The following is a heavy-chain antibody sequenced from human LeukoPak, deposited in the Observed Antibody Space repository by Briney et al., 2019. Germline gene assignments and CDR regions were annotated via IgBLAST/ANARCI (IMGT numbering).Heavy chain of an antibody. D-gene: IGHD4-17*01. CDR1: GGSISSYY. V-gene: IGHV4-59*12. J-gene: IGHJ1*01. Sequence: SETLSLTCTVSGGSISSYYWSWIRQPPGEGLEWIGFIYYSGSTNQNPSLKSRVTMSVDTSKNQFSLKLISVTAADTAVYYCVRGDDYGDFKNWGQGTLVTVSS. CDR3: VRGDDYGDFKN. CDR2: IYYSGST.